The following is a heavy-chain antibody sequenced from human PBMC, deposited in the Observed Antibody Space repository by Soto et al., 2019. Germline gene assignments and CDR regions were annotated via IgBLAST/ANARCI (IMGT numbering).Heavy chain of an antibody. CDR3: ARDMAGSDLYGPDT. J-gene: IGHJ5*02. V-gene: IGHV1-2*02. CDR2: INLNSGDT. D-gene: IGHD6-19*01. Sequence: ASVKVSCKTSGDTFTDSSMHWVRQAPGQGLEWMGWINLNSGDTNYAEKFRGRVTMTRDTSIITAYMELTRLKSDDTAVYYCARDMAGSDLYGPDTWGQGTLVTVS. CDR1: GDTFTDSS.